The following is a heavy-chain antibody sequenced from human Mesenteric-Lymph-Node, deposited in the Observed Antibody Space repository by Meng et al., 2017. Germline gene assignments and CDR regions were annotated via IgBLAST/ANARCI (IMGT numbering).Heavy chain of an antibody. CDR2: INHSGST. CDR1: GGSFSGYY. CDR3: ARGRGYGDYGSLY. D-gene: IGHD4-17*01. J-gene: IGHJ4*02. V-gene: IGHV4-34*01. Sequence: QGQLPQWGAGLLKPSETLSLTCAVYGGSFSGYYWTWIRQPPGKGLEWIGEINHSGSTNYNPSLKSRVTISVDTSKNQFSLKLSSVTAADTAVYYCARGRGYGDYGSLYWGQGTLVTVSS.